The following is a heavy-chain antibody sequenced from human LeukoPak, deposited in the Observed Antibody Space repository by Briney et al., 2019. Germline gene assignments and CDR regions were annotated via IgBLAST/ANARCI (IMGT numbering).Heavy chain of an antibody. CDR1: GFIFTSYS. V-gene: IGHV3-48*02. CDR3: ARQGDLDY. D-gene: IGHD3-16*01. Sequence: GASLSLSCAASGFIFTSYSMNWVRQAPGKGLEFVSSISSTSSATYYADSVKGRFTISRDNAKNSMYLQMNSLRDEDTAVYYCARQGDLDYWGQGTLVTVCS. CDR2: ISSTSSAT. J-gene: IGHJ4*02.